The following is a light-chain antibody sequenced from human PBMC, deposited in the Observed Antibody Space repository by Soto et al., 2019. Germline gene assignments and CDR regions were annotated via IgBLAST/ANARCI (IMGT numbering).Light chain of an antibody. J-gene: IGKJ2*01. Sequence: EIVLTQSPGTLSLSPGERATLSCRASQSVRRNYLAWYRQKHGQPPRLLIYGATSRATGIPDRFSGSGSGTDFTLTISSLEPEDFAVYYCQQYDSTPLYTFGQGTKLEIK. CDR2: GAT. CDR3: QQYDSTPLYT. V-gene: IGKV3-20*01. CDR1: QSVRRNY.